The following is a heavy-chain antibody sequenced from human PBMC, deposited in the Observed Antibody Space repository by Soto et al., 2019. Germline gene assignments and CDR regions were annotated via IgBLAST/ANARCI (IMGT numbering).Heavy chain of an antibody. Sequence: SLRLSCAASGLIFSNFDMHWVRQAPCKGLEWVAVISYDGSKKYYADSVKGRFTISRDNSKNTLYLQMNSLRAEDTAVYYCAKDQDYASGSPLLPWGQGSLVTVSS. CDR3: AKDQDYASGSPLLP. J-gene: IGHJ5*02. CDR1: GLIFSNFD. D-gene: IGHD3-10*01. V-gene: IGHV3-30*18. CDR2: ISYDGSKK.